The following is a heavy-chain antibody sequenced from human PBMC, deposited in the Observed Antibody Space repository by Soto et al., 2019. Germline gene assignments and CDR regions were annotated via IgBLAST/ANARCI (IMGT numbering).Heavy chain of an antibody. CDR1: GYTFTSYY. Sequence: GASVKVSCKASGYTFTSYYMHWVRQAPGQGLEWMGIINPSGGSTSYAQKFQGRVTMTRDTSTSTVYMELSSLRSEDTAVYYCARRTYNSGYDLYYYYGMDVWGQGTTVTVSS. V-gene: IGHV1-46*01. CDR3: ARRTYNSGYDLYYYYGMDV. D-gene: IGHD5-12*01. J-gene: IGHJ6*02. CDR2: INPSGGST.